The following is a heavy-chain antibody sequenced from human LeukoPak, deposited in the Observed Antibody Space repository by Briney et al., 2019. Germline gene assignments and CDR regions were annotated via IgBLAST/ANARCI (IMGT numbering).Heavy chain of an antibody. J-gene: IGHJ4*02. D-gene: IGHD1-20*01. CDR1: GFTFSDYY. CDR2: ISSSGSTI. Sequence: GGSLRLSCAASGFTFSDYYMSWIRQAPGKGLEWVSYISSSGSTIYYADSVKGRFTISRDNAKNSLYLQMNSLKAEDTAVYYCARDQSITGTSDFDYWGQGTLVTVSS. V-gene: IGHV3-11*01. CDR3: ARDQSITGTSDFDY.